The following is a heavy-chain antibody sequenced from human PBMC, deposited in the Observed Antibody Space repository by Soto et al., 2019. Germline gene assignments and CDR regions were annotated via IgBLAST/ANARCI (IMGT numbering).Heavy chain of an antibody. CDR1: GYTFTSYY. D-gene: IGHD3-16*01. CDR3: ARAPSTFGGMDV. Sequence: ASVKVSCKASGYTFTSYYMHWVRQAPGQGLEWMGIINPSGGSTSYAQKFQGRVTMTRDTSTSTVYMELSSLRSEDTAMYYCARAPSTFGGMDVWGQGTTVTVSS. V-gene: IGHV1-46*01. J-gene: IGHJ6*02. CDR2: INPSGGST.